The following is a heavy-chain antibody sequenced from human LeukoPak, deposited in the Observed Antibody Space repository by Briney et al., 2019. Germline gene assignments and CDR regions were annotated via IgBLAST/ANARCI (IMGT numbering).Heavy chain of an antibody. Sequence: PGGSLRLSCVVSGFTFSDYYMSWIRQAPGKGLEWLSYISGSGTTIDYADSVKGRFTISRDNAKNSLYLQMNSLRAEDTAVYYCARKPIVNSAWYYFDYWGQGTLVTVSS. CDR3: ARKPIVNSAWYYFDY. D-gene: IGHD3-22*01. V-gene: IGHV3-11*01. J-gene: IGHJ4*02. CDR2: ISGSGTTI. CDR1: GFTFSDYY.